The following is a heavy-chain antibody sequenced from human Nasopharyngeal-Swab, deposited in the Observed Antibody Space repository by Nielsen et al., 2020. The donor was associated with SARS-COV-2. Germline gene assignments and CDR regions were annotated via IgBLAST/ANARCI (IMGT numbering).Heavy chain of an antibody. CDR2: INHSGST. V-gene: IGHV4-34*01. Sequence: SETLSLTCAVYGGSFSGYYWSWIRQPPGKGLEWIGEINHSGSTNYNPSLKSRVTIPVDTSKNQFSLKLSSVTAADTAVYYCARQDYVFDYWGQGTLVTVSS. CDR1: GGSFSGYY. CDR3: ARQDYVFDY. D-gene: IGHD4-17*01. J-gene: IGHJ4*02.